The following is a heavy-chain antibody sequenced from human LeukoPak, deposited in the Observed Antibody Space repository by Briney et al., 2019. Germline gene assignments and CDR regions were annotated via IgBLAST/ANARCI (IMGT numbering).Heavy chain of an antibody. CDR3: ARLDPRTTVVSPAFDI. D-gene: IGHD4-23*01. CDR2: ISGSGGST. V-gene: IGHV3-23*01. CDR1: GFTFSSYA. Sequence: GGSLRLSCAASGFTFSSYAMSWVRQAPGKGLEWVSAISGSGGSTYYADSVKGRFTISADKSISTAYLQWSSLKASDTAMYYCARLDPRTTVVSPAFDIWGQGTMVTVSS. J-gene: IGHJ3*02.